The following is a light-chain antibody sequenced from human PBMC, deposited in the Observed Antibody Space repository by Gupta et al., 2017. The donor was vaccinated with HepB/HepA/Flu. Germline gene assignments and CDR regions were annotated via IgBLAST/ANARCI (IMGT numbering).Light chain of an antibody. V-gene: IGKV1-39*01. CDR3: HHILSSPLT. Sequence: IQMTQSPSSLSASVGDTITITCRASQSVGTYLNWYQQKSGQAPNLLFQLSSSLHTGVPSNFSGSISTTDFTLTITNLQSTHSTTYYFHHILSSPLTFGQGTKVE. J-gene: IGKJ1*01. CDR1: QSVGTY. CDR2: LSS.